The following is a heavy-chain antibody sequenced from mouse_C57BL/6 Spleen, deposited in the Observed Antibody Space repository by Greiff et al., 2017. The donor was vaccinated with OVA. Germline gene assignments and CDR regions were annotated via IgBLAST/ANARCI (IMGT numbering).Heavy chain of an antibody. CDR3: ARRTGYYYGSLDY. V-gene: IGHV1-82*01. CDR1: GYAFSSSW. CDR2: IYPGDGDT. J-gene: IGHJ2*01. D-gene: IGHD1-1*01. Sequence: VQGVESGPELVKPGASVKISCKASGYAFSSSWMNWVKQRPGKGLEWIGRIYPGDGDTNYNGKFKGKATLTADKSSSTAYMQLSSLTSEDSAVYFCARRTGYYYGSLDYWGQGTTLTVSS.